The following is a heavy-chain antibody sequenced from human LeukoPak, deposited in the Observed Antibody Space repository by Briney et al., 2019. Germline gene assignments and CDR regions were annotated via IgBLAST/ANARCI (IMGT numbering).Heavy chain of an antibody. CDR3: ARDLTSGYYGFLY. CDR1: GYTFTGYY. D-gene: IGHD3-22*01. Sequence: ASVEVSCKASGYTFTGYYMHWVRQAPGQGLEWMGWINPNSGGTNYAQKFQGRVTMTRDTSISTAYMELSRLRSDDTAVYYCARDLTSGYYGFLYWGQGTLVTVSS. CDR2: INPNSGGT. V-gene: IGHV1-2*02. J-gene: IGHJ4*02.